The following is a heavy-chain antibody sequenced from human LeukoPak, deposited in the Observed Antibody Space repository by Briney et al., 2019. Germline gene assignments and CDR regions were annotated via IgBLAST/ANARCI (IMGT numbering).Heavy chain of an antibody. D-gene: IGHD3-3*01. Sequence: GASVKVSCKASGYTFTSYGISWVRQAPGQGLEWMGWISAYNGNTNYAQKLQGRVTMSTDTSTSTAYMELRRLRSDDTAVYYCARVKEWLLQRLFDYWGQGTLVTVSS. CDR3: ARVKEWLLQRLFDY. CDR2: ISAYNGNT. V-gene: IGHV1-18*01. J-gene: IGHJ4*02. CDR1: GYTFTSYG.